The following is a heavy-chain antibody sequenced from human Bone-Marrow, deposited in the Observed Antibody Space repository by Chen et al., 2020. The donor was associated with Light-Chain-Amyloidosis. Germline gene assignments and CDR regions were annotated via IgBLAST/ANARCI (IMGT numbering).Heavy chain of an antibody. J-gene: IGHJ5*02. V-gene: IGHV3-21*01. Sequence: EVQLVESGGGLVKPGGSLRLSCAASGFTFSNYDMNWVRQVPGKGLEWISAVPNSSSNIYYADSVRGRFTISRDNAKNSLYLQMNSLRAEDTAMYYCASSAPDPSSWGQGTLVTVSS. CDR3: ASSAPDPSS. CDR2: VPNSSSNI. CDR1: GFTFSNYD.